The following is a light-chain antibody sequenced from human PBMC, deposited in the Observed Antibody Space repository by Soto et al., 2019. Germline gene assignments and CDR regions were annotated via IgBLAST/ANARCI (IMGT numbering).Light chain of an antibody. CDR1: QSVGTY. CDR3: QQLNSYPYT. V-gene: IGKV3-11*01. Sequence: EIVLTQSPAILSLSPGERATLSCRASQSVGTYLDWYQQKLGQAPRLLIYDASNRATGIPARFSGSGSGTDFTLTISSLEPEDFATYYCQQLNSYPYTFGQGTKLEIK. J-gene: IGKJ2*01. CDR2: DAS.